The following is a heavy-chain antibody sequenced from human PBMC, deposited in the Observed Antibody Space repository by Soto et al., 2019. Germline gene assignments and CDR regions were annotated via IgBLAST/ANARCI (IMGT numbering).Heavy chain of an antibody. CDR2: IHHSGIT. D-gene: IGHD3-16*02. V-gene: IGHV4-4*02. CDR3: ARGISYRWVY. Sequence: PSETLSLTCTVSGDSLSTDYWWSWVRQPPGKGLEWIGEIHHSGITNYIQSVRSRVTMSVDRSNNQVSLELTSVAAADTAVYYCARGISYRWVYWGQGILVTVS. J-gene: IGHJ4*02. CDR1: GDSLSTDYW.